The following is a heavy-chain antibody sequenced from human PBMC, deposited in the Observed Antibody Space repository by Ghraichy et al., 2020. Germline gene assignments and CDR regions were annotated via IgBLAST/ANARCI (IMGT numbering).Heavy chain of an antibody. V-gene: IGHV6-1*01. J-gene: IGHJ4*02. Sequence: SETLSLTCAISGDSVSSNSVAWNWIRQSPSRGLEWLGRTYYRSKWYNDYAVSVKSRISINPDTSKNQFSLQLNSVTPEDTAVYHCARGAPGAHFDYWGQGTLVTVSS. CDR3: ARGAPGAHFDY. CDR1: GDSVSSNSVA. D-gene: IGHD1-14*01. CDR2: TYYRSKWYN.